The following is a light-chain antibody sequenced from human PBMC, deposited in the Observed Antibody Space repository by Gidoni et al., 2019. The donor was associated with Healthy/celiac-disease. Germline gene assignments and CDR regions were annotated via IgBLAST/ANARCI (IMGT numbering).Light chain of an antibody. V-gene: IGKV3-15*01. CDR1: QSVSSN. CDR2: GAS. Sequence: EIVTTQSPATLSVSPGERATLSCRASQSVSSNLAWYQQKPGQAPRLLIYGASTRATGIPARFSGSGSGTEFTLTISSLQSEDFAVYYCQQYNNWPRTFGQXTKLEIK. CDR3: QQYNNWPRT. J-gene: IGKJ2*01.